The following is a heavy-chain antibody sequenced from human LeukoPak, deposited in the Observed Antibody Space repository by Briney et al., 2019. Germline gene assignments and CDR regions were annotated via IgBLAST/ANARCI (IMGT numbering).Heavy chain of an antibody. CDR1: GGSISNSNYY. Sequence: SETLSLTCTVSGGSISNSNYYWGWIRQPPGKGLEWIASVYYSGSTYYNPSLKSRVTISVDMSKDRLPLKLTSVTAADTAVYYCARQQWGEKAARTVDYWGQGTLVTVSS. J-gene: IGHJ4*02. CDR3: ARQQWGEKAARTVDY. CDR2: VYYSGST. V-gene: IGHV4-39*01. D-gene: IGHD6-6*01.